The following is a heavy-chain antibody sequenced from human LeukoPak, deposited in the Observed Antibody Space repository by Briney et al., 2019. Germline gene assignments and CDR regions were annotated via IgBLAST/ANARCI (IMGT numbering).Heavy chain of an antibody. CDR1: GGTFSSYA. J-gene: IGHJ6*03. V-gene: IGHV1-69*05. CDR3: ARGGERWLQPARMDV. Sequence: SVKVSCKASGGTFSSYAISWVRQAPGQGLEWMGGIIPIFGTANYAQKFQGRVTMTRNTSISTAYMELSSLRSEDTAVYYCARGGERWLQPARMDVWGKGTTVTISS. D-gene: IGHD5-24*01. CDR2: IIPIFGTA.